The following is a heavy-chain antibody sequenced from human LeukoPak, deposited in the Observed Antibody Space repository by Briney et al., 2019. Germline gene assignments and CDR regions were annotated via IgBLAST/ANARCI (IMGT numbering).Heavy chain of an antibody. Sequence: SGTLSLTCTVSGGSISSYYWSWIRQPPGKGLEWIGYIYYSGSTNYNPSLKSRVTISVDTSKNQFSLKLSSVTAADTAVYYCARGREYYGSGSYRYFDYWGQGTLVTVSS. D-gene: IGHD3-10*01. CDR2: IYYSGST. CDR1: GGSISSYY. J-gene: IGHJ4*02. CDR3: ARGREYYGSGSYRYFDY. V-gene: IGHV4-59*12.